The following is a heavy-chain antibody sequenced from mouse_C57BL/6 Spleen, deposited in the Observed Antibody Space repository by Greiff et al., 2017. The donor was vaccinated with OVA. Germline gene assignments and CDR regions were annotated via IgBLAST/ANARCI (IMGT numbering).Heavy chain of an antibody. CDR2: IDPSDSET. D-gene: IGHD2-5*01. V-gene: IGHV1-52*01. CDR1: GYTFTSYW. CDR3: ARGDSNYRFAY. Sequence: VQLQQPGAELVRPGSSVKLSCKASGYTFTSYWMHWVKQRPIQGLEWIGNIDPSDSETHYNQKFKDKATLTVDKSSSTAYMQLSSLTSEDSAVYYCARGDSNYRFAYWGQGTLVTVSA. J-gene: IGHJ3*01.